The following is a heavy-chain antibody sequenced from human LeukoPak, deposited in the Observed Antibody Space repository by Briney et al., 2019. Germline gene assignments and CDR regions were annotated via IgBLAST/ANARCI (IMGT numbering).Heavy chain of an antibody. Sequence: SETLSLTCTVSGGSISSYYWSWIRLPPGKGLEWIGYIYDSGSTNYNPSLKSRVTISVDTSKNQFSLKLSSVTAADTAVYYCTRGPDDYGDYGGENWFDPWGQGTLVTVSS. J-gene: IGHJ5*02. CDR1: GGSISSYY. CDR2: IYDSGST. V-gene: IGHV4-59*01. CDR3: TRGPDDYGDYGGENWFDP. D-gene: IGHD4-17*01.